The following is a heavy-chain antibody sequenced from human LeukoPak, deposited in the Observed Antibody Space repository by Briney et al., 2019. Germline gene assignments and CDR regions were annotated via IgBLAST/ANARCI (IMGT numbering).Heavy chain of an antibody. Sequence: GGSLRLSCAASGFTFSGSAMHWVRQASGKGLEWVGRIRSKANSYATAYAASLKGRFTISRDDSKNTAYLQMNSLKTEDTAVYYCTRHGHDYGDYEGNYYMDVWGKGTTVTVSS. CDR1: GFTFSGSA. CDR3: TRHGHDYGDYEGNYYMDV. V-gene: IGHV3-73*01. D-gene: IGHD4-17*01. J-gene: IGHJ6*03. CDR2: IRSKANSYAT.